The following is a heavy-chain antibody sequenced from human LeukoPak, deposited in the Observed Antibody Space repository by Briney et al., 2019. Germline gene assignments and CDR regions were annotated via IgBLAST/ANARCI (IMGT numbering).Heavy chain of an antibody. CDR1: GFTVSSNY. CDR2: ISDSGYNT. D-gene: IGHD3-10*01. V-gene: IGHV3-23*01. Sequence: GGSLRLSCAASGFTVSSNYMSWVRQAPGKGLEWVSAISDSGYNTYYADSVQGRFTISRDRSKDTLYLQMNSLRAEDTAVYYCARGSNYYTSRPATVFDYWGQGTLVTVSS. J-gene: IGHJ4*02. CDR3: ARGSNYYTSRPATVFDY.